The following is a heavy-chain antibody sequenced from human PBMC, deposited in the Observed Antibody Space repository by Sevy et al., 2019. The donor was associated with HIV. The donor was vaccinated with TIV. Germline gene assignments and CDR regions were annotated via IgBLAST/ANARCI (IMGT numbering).Heavy chain of an antibody. J-gene: IGHJ6*02. CDR1: GFSFSNYW. V-gene: IGHV3-7*03. Sequence: GSLRLSCAASGFSFSNYWMSWVRQAPGKGLEWVANIKRDGSEKYYVASVKGRFTISRDNAKTSLFLQMNSLRGEDTAVYYSARDCSSASCLWGMDVWGQGTTVTVSS. D-gene: IGHD2-2*01. CDR3: ARDCSSASCLWGMDV. CDR2: IKRDGSEK.